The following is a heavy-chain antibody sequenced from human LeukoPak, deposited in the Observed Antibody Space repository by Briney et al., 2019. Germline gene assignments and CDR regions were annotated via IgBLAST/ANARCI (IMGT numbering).Heavy chain of an antibody. CDR1: RGTFSSYA. V-gene: IGHV1-69*13. CDR3: AKTTLSAPTTGAIDS. Sequence: GASVKVSCKTSRGTFSSYAISWVRQAPGQGLEWMGGIIPIFGTANYAQKFQGRVTITADEFTSTAYMELSSLRSDDTAVYFCAKTTLSAPTTGAIDSWGQGTLVTVSS. J-gene: IGHJ4*02. D-gene: IGHD6-25*01. CDR2: IIPIFGTA.